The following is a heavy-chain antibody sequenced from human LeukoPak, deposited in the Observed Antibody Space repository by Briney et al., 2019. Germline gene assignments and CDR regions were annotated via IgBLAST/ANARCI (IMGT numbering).Heavy chain of an antibody. V-gene: IGHV3-21*01. CDR1: GFTFSSYS. CDR2: ISSRSSYI. D-gene: IGHD3-22*01. CDR3: ARDFYDTSGYHYDY. Sequence: PGGSLRLSCAASGFTFSSYSMDWVRQAPGKGLEWVSSISSRSSYIYYADPVKGRFTISRDNAKNSLYLQINSLRAEDTALYYCARDFYDTSGYHYDYWGQGTLVTVSS. J-gene: IGHJ4*02.